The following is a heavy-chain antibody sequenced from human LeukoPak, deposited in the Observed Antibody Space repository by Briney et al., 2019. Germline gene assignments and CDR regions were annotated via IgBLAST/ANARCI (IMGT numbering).Heavy chain of an antibody. CDR1: GFAFSTFA. Sequence: GGSLRLSCAASGFAFSTFAMGWVRQSPGKGLGWRSTINGGGNTTFYSDSVKGRFTISRDNSKNTLYLHMDSLRPDDTAIYYCTKELHVAVAVADYYYSYMDVWGRGTAVTVSS. V-gene: IGHV3-23*01. D-gene: IGHD6-19*01. J-gene: IGHJ6*03. CDR2: INGGGNTT. CDR3: TKELHVAVAVADYYYSYMDV.